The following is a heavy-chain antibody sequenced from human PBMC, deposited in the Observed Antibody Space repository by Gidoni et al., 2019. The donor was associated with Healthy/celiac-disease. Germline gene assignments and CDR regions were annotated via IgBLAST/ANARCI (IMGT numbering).Heavy chain of an antibody. J-gene: IGHJ4*02. D-gene: IGHD4-4*01. V-gene: IGHV3-21*01. CDR2: ISSSSSYI. Sequence: EVQLVESGGGLVKPGGSLRLSCAASGFTFSSYSMNWVRQAPGKGLEWVSSISSSSSYIDYADSVKGRFTISRDNAKNSLYLQMNSLRAEDTAVYYCARSFDYSSYLESYYFDYWGQGTLVTVSS. CDR3: ARSFDYSSYLESYYFDY. CDR1: GFTFSSYS.